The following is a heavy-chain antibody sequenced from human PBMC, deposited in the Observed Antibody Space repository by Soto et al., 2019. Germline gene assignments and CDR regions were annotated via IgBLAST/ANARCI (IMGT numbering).Heavy chain of an antibody. V-gene: IGHV4-59*08. J-gene: IGHJ4*02. CDR3: ARRYGYYFDY. CDR2: IYYTGST. D-gene: IGHD4-17*01. CDR1: GGSISSYY. Sequence: PSETLSLTCTVSGGSISSYYWSWIRQPPGKGLEWIGYIYYTGSTNYNPSLKSRVTISVDTSKNQLSLKLSSVTAADTAVYYCARRYGYYFDYWGQGTQVTVSS.